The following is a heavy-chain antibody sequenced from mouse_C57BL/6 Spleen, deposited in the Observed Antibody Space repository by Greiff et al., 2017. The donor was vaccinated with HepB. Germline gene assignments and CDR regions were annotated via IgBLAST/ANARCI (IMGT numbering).Heavy chain of an antibody. Sequence: VQVVESGPGLVAPSQSLSITCTVSGFSLTSYGVSWVRQPPGKGLEWLVVIWGDGSTNYHSALISRLSISKDNSKSQVFLKLNSLQTDDTATYYCAAYGKPYAMDYWGQGTSVTVSS. CDR2: IWGDGST. D-gene: IGHD2-10*02. CDR1: GFSLTSYG. J-gene: IGHJ4*01. CDR3: AAYGKPYAMDY. V-gene: IGHV2-3*01.